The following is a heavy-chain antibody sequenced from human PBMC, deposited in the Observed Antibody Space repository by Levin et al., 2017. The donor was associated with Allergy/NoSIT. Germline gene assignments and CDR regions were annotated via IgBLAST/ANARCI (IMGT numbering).Heavy chain of an antibody. CDR1: GFTFSSYA. CDR2: ISSNGGST. Sequence: PGGSLRLSCAASGFTFSSYAMHWVRQAPGKGLEYVSAISSNGGSTYYANSVKGRFTISRDNSKNTLYLQMGSLRAEDMAVYYCARDQVPRIYVFWSGYYPAPFNWGQGTLVSVSS. D-gene: IGHD3-3*01. CDR3: ARDQVPRIYVFWSGYYPAPFN. J-gene: IGHJ4*02. V-gene: IGHV3-64*01.